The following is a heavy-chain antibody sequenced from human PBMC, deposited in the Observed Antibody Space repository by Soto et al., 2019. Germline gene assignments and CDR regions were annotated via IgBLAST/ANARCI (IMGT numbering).Heavy chain of an antibody. CDR1: GFSFSSFF. V-gene: IGHV3-33*03. J-gene: IGHJ4*02. D-gene: IGHD3-16*01. CDR3: AVKMIDDFDY. CDR2: IWPDGGEK. Sequence: PGGSLRLSCAASGFSFSSFFMHWVRQAPGRGLEWVAVIWPDGGEKYHADSVKGRLTISRDNSKHTLHLQMDGLRAEDTAVYYCAVKMIDDFDYCGLGTLVTVSS.